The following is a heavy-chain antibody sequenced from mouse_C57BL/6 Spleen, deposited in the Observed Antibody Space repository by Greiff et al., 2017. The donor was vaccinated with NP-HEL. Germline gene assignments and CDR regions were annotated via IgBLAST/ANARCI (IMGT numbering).Heavy chain of an antibody. CDR3: ARGRGQLRLDFDY. J-gene: IGHJ2*01. CDR2: IYPGSGNT. V-gene: IGHV1-76*01. D-gene: IGHD3-2*02. CDR1: GYTFTDYY. Sequence: VQLQQSGAELVRPGASVKLSCKASGYTFTDYYINWVKQRPGQGLEWIARIYPGSGNTYYNEKFKGKATLTAEKSSSTAYMQLSSLTSEDSAVYFCARGRGQLRLDFDYWGQGTTLTVSS.